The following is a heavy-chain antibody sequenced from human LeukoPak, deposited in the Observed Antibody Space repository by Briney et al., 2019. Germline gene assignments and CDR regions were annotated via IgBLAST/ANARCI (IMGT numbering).Heavy chain of an antibody. D-gene: IGHD4-17*01. V-gene: IGHV1-69*13. CDR3: ARDVTTGGWFDP. Sequence: ASVKVSCKASGGTFSSYAISWVRQAPGQGLEWMGGIIPIFGTANYAQKFQGRVTITADESTSTAYMELRSLRSDDTAVYYCARDVTTGGWFDPWGQGTLVTVSS. CDR2: IIPIFGTA. J-gene: IGHJ5*02. CDR1: GGTFSSYA.